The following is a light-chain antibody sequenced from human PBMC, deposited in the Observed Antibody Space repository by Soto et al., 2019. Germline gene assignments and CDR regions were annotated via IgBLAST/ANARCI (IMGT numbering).Light chain of an antibody. V-gene: IGLV2-14*01. Sequence: QSALTQPASVSGSPGQSITISCKGTSSDVGGYNYVSWYQQHPGKAPKVMIYEVNNRPSGVSNRFSGSKSGNTASLTISGLQAEDEGDYYCTSYTTSSTVVFGGGTKVTVL. J-gene: IGLJ3*02. CDR2: EVN. CDR3: TSYTTSSTVV. CDR1: SSDVGGYNY.